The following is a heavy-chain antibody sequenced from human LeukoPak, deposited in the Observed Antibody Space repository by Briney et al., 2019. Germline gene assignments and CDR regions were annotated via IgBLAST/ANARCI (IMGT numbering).Heavy chain of an antibody. CDR3: ARDRVGAGELPLDY. V-gene: IGHV3-48*03. CDR1: GFTFSSYE. Sequence: GGSLRLSCAASGFTFSSYEMNWVRQAPGKGLEWASYISSSGSTIYYADSVKGRFTVSRDNAKNSLYLQMNSLRAEDTAVYYCARDRVGAGELPLDYWGQGTLVTVSS. CDR2: ISSSGSTI. D-gene: IGHD1-26*01. J-gene: IGHJ4*02.